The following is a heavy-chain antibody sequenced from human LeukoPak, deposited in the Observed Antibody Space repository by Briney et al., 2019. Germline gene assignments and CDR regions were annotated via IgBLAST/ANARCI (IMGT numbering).Heavy chain of an antibody. V-gene: IGHV1-46*01. CDR2: INPSGGST. Sequence: ASVKVSCTASGYTFTSYYMHWVRQAPGRGLEWMGIINPSGGSTSYAQKFQGRVTMTRDTSTSTVYMELSSLRSEDAAVYYCARADGYCTNGVCYKGPRKYYFDYWGQGTLVTVSS. CDR3: ARADGYCTNGVCYKGPRKYYFDY. D-gene: IGHD2-8*01. J-gene: IGHJ4*02. CDR1: GYTFTSYY.